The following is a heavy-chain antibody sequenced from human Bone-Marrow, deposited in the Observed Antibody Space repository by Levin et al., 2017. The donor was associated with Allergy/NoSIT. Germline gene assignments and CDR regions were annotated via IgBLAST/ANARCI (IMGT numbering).Heavy chain of an antibody. V-gene: IGHV3-49*03. CDR3: TRDFAAAAVAGPTPKIYYYYDYGMDV. J-gene: IGHJ6*02. CDR1: GFTFGDYA. D-gene: IGHD6-19*01. CDR2: IRSKAYGGTT. Sequence: GGSLRLSCTASGFTFGDYAMSWFRQAPGKGLEWVGFIRSKAYGGTTEYAASVKGRFTISRDDSKSIAYLQMNSLKTEDTAVYYCTRDFAAAAVAGPTPKIYYYYDYGMDVWGQGTTVTVSS.